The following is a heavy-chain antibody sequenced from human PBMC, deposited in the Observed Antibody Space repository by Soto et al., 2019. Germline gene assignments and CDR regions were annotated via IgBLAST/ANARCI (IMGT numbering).Heavy chain of an antibody. CDR2: INPNSGNI. CDR1: GNTFPSYD. J-gene: IGHJ4*02. V-gene: IGHV1-8*01. Sequence: GASVKVSCKASGNTFPSYDINWVRQATGHGLEWMGWINPNSGNIGYAQKFQGRVTRTRDTAIRTAYMEVSRLRSVDTAVYYCARGRASGSYYLLDYWGQGTLVTVSS. D-gene: IGHD3-10*01. CDR3: ARGRASGSYYLLDY.